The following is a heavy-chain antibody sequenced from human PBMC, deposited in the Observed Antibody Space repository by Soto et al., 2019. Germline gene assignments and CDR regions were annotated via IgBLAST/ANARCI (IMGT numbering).Heavy chain of an antibody. Sequence: QVQLQESGPGLVKPSQTLSLTCTVSGDSISRGGYYWNWIRQHPRKGLEWIGYIYHSGSTNYNPSLMSRVTISVHTSKNLLSLELSSVTAADTAIYYCARDGAGAYGLGGFDPWGQGILVTVSS. V-gene: IGHV4-31*03. J-gene: IGHJ5*02. CDR2: IYHSGST. D-gene: IGHD2-21*01. CDR1: GDSISRGGYY. CDR3: ARDGAGAYGLGGFDP.